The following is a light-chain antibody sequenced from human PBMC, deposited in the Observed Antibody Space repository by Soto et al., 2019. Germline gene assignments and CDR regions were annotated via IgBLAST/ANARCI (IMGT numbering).Light chain of an antibody. Sequence: QSALTQRPSASGSPGQSVTISCTGTSSEVGGYNYVSWYQQHPGKAPKLMMFDVNNRPSGVPDRFSGSKSGNTASLTVSGLQAEDEADYYCSSYAGSSIVFGTGTKVTVL. CDR1: SSEVGGYNY. J-gene: IGLJ1*01. V-gene: IGLV2-8*01. CDR2: DVN. CDR3: SSYAGSSIV.